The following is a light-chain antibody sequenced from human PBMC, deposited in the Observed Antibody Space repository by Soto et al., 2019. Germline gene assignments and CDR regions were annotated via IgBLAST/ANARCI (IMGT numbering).Light chain of an antibody. CDR1: QSISNW. CDR2: QAS. Sequence: DIQMTQSPSSLSASVGDRVTITCRASQSISNWLAWYQQKPGKAPKLLIFQASTLESEVPSRFRGSGSGTEFTLTINSLQPDDFAAYFCQQYDRYPYTCGQGTKLEIK. J-gene: IGKJ2*01. V-gene: IGKV1-5*03. CDR3: QQYDRYPYT.